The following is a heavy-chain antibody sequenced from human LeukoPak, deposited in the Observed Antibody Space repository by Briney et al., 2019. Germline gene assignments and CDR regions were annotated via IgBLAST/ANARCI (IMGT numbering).Heavy chain of an antibody. CDR3: AKDLTGYYNY. D-gene: IGHD3-9*01. V-gene: IGHV3-23*01. J-gene: IGHJ4*02. CDR2: ISGSGGST. CDR1: GFTFSSYG. Sequence: GGSLRLSCAASGFTFSSYGMSWVRQAPGKGLGWVSAISGSGGSTYYADSVKGRFTISRDNSKNTLYLQMNSLRAEDTAVYYCAKDLTGYYNYWGQGTLVTVSS.